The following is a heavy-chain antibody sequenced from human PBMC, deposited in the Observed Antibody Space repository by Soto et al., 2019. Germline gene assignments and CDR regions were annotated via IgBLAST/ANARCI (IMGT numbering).Heavy chain of an antibody. CDR2: IYYSGST. J-gene: IGHJ5*02. V-gene: IGHV4-59*01. Sequence: PSETLSLTCTVSGGSISSYYWSWIRQPPGKGLEWIGYIYYSGSTNYNPSLKSRVTISVDTSKNQFSLKLSSVTAADTAVYYCARSPDTAMGNWFDPWGQGTLVTVS. CDR3: ARSPDTAMGNWFDP. D-gene: IGHD5-18*01. CDR1: GGSISSYY.